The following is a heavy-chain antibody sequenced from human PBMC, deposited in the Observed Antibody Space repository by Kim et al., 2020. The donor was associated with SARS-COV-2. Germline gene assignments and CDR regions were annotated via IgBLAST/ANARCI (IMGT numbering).Heavy chain of an antibody. CDR2: IWYDETNK. CDR3: AKVHSSRRDTICGGDCYPDY. V-gene: IGHV3-33*06. D-gene: IGHD2-21*01. Sequence: GGSLRLSCATSGFRFGAYGMHWVRQAPGKWLEWVAVIWYDETNKYYGDSVKGRFTISRDTSKNTLYLQMNNLRAEDTAVYYCAKVHSSRRDTICGGDCYPDYWGQGTLVTISS. CDR1: GFRFGAYG. J-gene: IGHJ4*02.